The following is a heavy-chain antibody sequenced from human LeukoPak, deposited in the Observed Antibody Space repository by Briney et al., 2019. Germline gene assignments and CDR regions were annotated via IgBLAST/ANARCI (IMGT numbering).Heavy chain of an antibody. J-gene: IGHJ4*02. CDR3: ARGCAWHGGCLNC. Sequence: PSETLSLTCTVSGGSVSSGSYYWSWLRQPPGKGLEWIGYIYYSGSTNYNPSLKSRVTISVDTFKNQFSLKLSSVTAADTAVYYCARGCAWHGGCLNCWGQGALVTVSS. D-gene: IGHD3-10*01. V-gene: IGHV4-61*01. CDR1: GGSVSSGSYY. CDR2: IYYSGST.